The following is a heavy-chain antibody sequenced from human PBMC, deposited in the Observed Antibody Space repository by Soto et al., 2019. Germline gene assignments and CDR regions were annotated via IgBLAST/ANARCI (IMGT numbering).Heavy chain of an antibody. D-gene: IGHD3-22*01. CDR1: GFTFSSYW. V-gene: IGHV3-7*01. CDR2: IKQDGSEK. Sequence: GGSLRLSCAASGFTFSSYWMSWVRQAPGKGLEWVANIKQDGSEKYYVDSVKGRFTISRDNAKNSLYLQMNSLRAEDTAVYYCARDSGYDSSGYTFWGQGTMVTVSS. CDR3: ARDSGYDSSGYTF. J-gene: IGHJ3*01.